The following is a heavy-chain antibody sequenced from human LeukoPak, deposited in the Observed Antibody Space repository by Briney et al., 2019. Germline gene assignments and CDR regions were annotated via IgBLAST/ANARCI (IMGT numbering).Heavy chain of an antibody. CDR2: ISGGGGST. Sequence: GGSLRLSCAASGFTFSSYAMSWVRQAPGKGLEWVSAISGGGGSTYYADSVKGRFAISRDNSKNTLYLQMNSLRAEDTAVYYCAKDLRYGGSRIDYWGQGTLVTVSS. J-gene: IGHJ4*02. V-gene: IGHV3-23*01. CDR1: GFTFSSYA. CDR3: AKDLRYGGSRIDY. D-gene: IGHD4-23*01.